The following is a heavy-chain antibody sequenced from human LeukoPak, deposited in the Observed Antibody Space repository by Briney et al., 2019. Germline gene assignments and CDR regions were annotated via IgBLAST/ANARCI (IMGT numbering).Heavy chain of an antibody. CDR1: GVTFTDDA. CDR3: AKAFLFNWNNETGGWFDT. Sequence: GGSLRLSCAPSGVTFTDDAMSWVRQAPGKGLEWVSGISGGGGNTYHADSVKGRFTISRDNSKNTLYFQMDSLRAEDTAVYYCAKAFLFNWNNETGGWFDTWGQGTLVTVSS. V-gene: IGHV3-23*01. CDR2: ISGGGGNT. J-gene: IGHJ5*02. D-gene: IGHD1/OR15-1a*01.